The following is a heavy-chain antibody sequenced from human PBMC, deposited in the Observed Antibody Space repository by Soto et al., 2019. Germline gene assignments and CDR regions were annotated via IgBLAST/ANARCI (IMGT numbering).Heavy chain of an antibody. CDR1: GYSFTSYW. CDR2: IYPGDSDT. V-gene: IGHV5-51*01. D-gene: IGHD1-7*01. Sequence: GESLKISCKGSGYSFTSYWIGWVRQMPGKGLEWMGIIYPGDSDTRYSPSFQGQVTISADKSISTAYLQWSSLKASDTAMYYCARPMNRYNWNYGGWFDPWGQGTLVTVSS. J-gene: IGHJ5*02. CDR3: ARPMNRYNWNYGGWFDP.